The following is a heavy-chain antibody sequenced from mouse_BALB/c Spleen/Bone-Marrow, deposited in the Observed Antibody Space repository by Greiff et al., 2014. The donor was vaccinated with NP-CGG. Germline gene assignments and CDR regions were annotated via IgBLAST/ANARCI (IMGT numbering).Heavy chain of an antibody. CDR2: IWADGST. J-gene: IGHJ4*01. D-gene: IGHD1-2*01. V-gene: IGHV2-9*02. CDR1: GFSLTNCG. Sequence: VHLVESGPGLVAPSQSLSITCTVSGFSLTNCGVHWVRQPPGKGLEWLGVIWADGSTNYNSALMSRLSISKDNSKSQVFFKMNSLQTDDTAMYYCARITTATGAMDYWGQGTSVTVSS. CDR3: ARITTATGAMDY.